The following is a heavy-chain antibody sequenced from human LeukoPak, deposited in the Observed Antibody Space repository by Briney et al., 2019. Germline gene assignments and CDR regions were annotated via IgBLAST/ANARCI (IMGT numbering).Heavy chain of an antibody. CDR2: INPNSGGT. J-gene: IGHJ4*02. Sequence: ASLKVSCTASGYTFTGYYMHWVRQAPGQGLEWMGWINPNSGGTNYAQTFQGRVTITRDTSIDTAYMELTRLRSDDTAVYFCGRTQNLLGPTPLRYWGQGTLVTVSS. D-gene: IGHD2-8*02. CDR1: GYTFTGYY. CDR3: GRTQNLLGPTPLRY. V-gene: IGHV1-2*02.